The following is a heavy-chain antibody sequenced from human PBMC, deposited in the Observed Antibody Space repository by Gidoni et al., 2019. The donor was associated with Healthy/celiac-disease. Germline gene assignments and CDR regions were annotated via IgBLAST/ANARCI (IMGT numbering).Heavy chain of an antibody. Sequence: EVQLLESGGGLVQPGGSLRLSCAASGFTFSSYAMSWVRQAPGKGLEWVSAISGSGVSTYYADSVKGRFTISRNNSKNTLYLQMNSLGAEDTAVYYCAKGVVGAAAGTAHYDYWGQGTLVTVSS. CDR1: GFTFSSYA. CDR3: AKGVVGAAAGTAHYDY. J-gene: IGHJ4*02. D-gene: IGHD6-13*01. CDR2: ISGSGVST. V-gene: IGHV3-23*01.